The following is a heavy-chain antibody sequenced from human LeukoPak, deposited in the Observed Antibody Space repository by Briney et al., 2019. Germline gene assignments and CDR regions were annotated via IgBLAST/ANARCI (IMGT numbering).Heavy chain of an antibody. CDR3: GKTDIYFNPIDY. CDR1: GVSISSSEW. CDR2: THRAGRT. Sequence: SETLSLTCAVSGVSISSSEWWIWVRQPPGQGLEWIGETHRAGRTRYNPSLKSRVTMSMDYSKNQFSLNVSSVTAADTAIYYCGKTDIYFNPIDYWGPGSLVTVSS. D-gene: IGHD3-9*01. V-gene: IGHV4-4*02. J-gene: IGHJ4*02.